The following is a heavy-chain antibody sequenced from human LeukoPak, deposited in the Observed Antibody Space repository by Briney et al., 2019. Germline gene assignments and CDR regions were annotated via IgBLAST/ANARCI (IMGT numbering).Heavy chain of an antibody. D-gene: IGHD2-2*01. V-gene: IGHV1-8*01. CDR2: MNPNSGNT. CDR1: GYTFTSYD. J-gene: IGHJ6*03. CDR3: ARAMRSPHQLLFTYYYCYYVDV. Sequence: GASVKVSCKASGYTFTSYDINWGRQATGQGLEWMGWMNPNSGNTGYAQKFQGRVTMTRNTSISTAYMELSSLRSEDTAVYYCARAMRSPHQLLFTYYYCYYVDVWGKGTTVTVSS.